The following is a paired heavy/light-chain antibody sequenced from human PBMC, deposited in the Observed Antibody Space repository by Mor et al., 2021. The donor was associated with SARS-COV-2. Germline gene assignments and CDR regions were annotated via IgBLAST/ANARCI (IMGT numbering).Light chain of an antibody. V-gene: IGKV3-15*01. CDR2: GAS. J-gene: IGKJ1*01. CDR1: QSVSSN. CDR3: QQYNDWPHT. Sequence: EIVMTQSPATLSVSPGERATLSCRASQSVSSNLAWYQQKPGQAPRLLIYGASTRATDIPTRFSGSGSGTEFTLTISSLQSEDFAVYYCQQYNDWPHTFGQGTKVEIK.
Heavy chain of an antibody. J-gene: IGHJ4*02. CDR1: GDSVSTYNIA. CDR3: ARGNGPAEY. CDR2: TYYKSKWYN. V-gene: IGHV6-1*01. D-gene: IGHD1-1*01. Sequence: QIQLQQSGPGLVKPSQTLSLTCAISGDSVSTYNIAWNWIRQSPSRGLEWLGRTYYKSKWYNDYAVSVKSRITISPDTSRNQFSLQLNSVTPEDTAVYYCARGNGPAEYWGQGTLVTVSS.